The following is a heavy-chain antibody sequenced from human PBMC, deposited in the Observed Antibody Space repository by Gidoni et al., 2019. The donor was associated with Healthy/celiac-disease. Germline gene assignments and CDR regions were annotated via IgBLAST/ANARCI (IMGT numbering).Heavy chain of an antibody. D-gene: IGHD3-16*01. CDR2: IRSKAYGGTT. V-gene: IGHV3-49*04. CDR3: TREMCL. CDR1: GFTFGDYA. J-gene: IGHJ4*02. Sequence: EVQPVESGGGLVQPGRSLRFSCTASGFTFGDYAMSWVRQAPGKGLEWVGFIRSKAYGGTTEYAASVKGRFPISRDYSKSIAYLQMNSLKAEDTAVYSCTREMCLWGQRTLVTVSS.